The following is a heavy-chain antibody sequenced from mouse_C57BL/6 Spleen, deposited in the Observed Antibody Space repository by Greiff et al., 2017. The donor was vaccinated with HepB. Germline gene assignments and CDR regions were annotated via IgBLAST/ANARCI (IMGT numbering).Heavy chain of an antibody. CDR1: GFTFSSYA. CDR3: ARERGLTGYFDY. CDR2: ISDGGSYT. V-gene: IGHV5-4*01. J-gene: IGHJ2*01. D-gene: IGHD4-1*01. Sequence: EVKVVESGGGLVKPGGSLKLSCAASGFTFSSYAMSWVRQTPEKRLEWVATISDGGSYTYYPDNVKGRFTISRDNAKNNLYLQMSHLKSEDTAMYYCARERGLTGYFDYWGQGTTLTVSS.